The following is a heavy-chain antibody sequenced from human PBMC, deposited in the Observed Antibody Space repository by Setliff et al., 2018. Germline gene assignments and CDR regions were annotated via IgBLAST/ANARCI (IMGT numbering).Heavy chain of an antibody. J-gene: IGHJ4*02. CDR2: VTVYNGNT. CDR1: GYTFSNYG. Sequence: ASVKVSCKASGYTFSNYGVTWVRQAPGQGLEWMGWVTVYNGNTKYAQNLQGRLTLTTDISTSTAYMELGSLTTDDTAVYYCARVESMVRGKNMLRHFDYWGQGIQVTVS. CDR3: ARVESMVRGKNMLRHFDY. D-gene: IGHD3-10*01. V-gene: IGHV1-18*01.